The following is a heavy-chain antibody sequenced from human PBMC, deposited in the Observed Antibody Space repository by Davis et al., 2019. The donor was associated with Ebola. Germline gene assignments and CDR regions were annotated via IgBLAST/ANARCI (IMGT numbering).Heavy chain of an antibody. V-gene: IGHV4-34*01. CDR2: INHSGST. CDR3: ARVDYDFWSGYYTGNWFDP. Sequence: MPSETLSLTCAVYGGSFSGYYWSWIRQPPGKGLEWIGEINHSGSTNYNPSLKSRVTISVDTSKNQFSLELSSVTAADTAVYYCARVDYDFWSGYYTGNWFDPWGQGTLVTVSS. J-gene: IGHJ5*02. D-gene: IGHD3-3*01. CDR1: GGSFSGYY.